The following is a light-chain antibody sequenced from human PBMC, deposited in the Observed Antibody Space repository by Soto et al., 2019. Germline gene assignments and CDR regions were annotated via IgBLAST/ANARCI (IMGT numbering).Light chain of an antibody. CDR1: QGISSY. CDR2: AAS. CDR3: QQYYSYPPT. J-gene: IGKJ1*01. Sequence: AIRMTQSPASFAASTGDRVTITCGAGQGISSYLAWYQQKPGKAPKLLIYAASTLQSGVPSRFRGSGSGTDFTLTISCLQSEDFETYYCQQYYSYPPTFGQGTKVDIK. V-gene: IGKV1-8*01.